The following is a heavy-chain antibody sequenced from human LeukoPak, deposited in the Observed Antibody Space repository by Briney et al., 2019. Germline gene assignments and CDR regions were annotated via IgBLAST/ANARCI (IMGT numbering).Heavy chain of an antibody. V-gene: IGHV3-74*01. CDR2: INTDGTVT. J-gene: IGHJ4*02. D-gene: IGHD6-19*01. Sequence: GGSLRLSCAASGFSFSNSAINWLMSSVRQAPGKGLESVSRINTDGTVTTYADSVKGRFTVSRDNAHNTMFLQMNSVRDEDTAVYYCATKQWLAPPPDSWGQGTPVTVSS. CDR3: ATKQWLAPPPDS. CDR1: GFSFSNSAINW.